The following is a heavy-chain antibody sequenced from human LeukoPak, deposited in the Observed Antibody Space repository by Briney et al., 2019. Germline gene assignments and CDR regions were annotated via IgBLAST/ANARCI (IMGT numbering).Heavy chain of an antibody. CDR2: IYYSGST. V-gene: IGHV4-39*01. Sequence: SETLSLTCTVSGGSISSSSYYWGWIRQPPGKGLEWIGSIYYSGSTYYNPSLKSRVTISVDTSKNQSSLKLSSVTAADTAVYYCARVKSSSSPYFDYWGQGTLVTVSS. J-gene: IGHJ4*02. CDR3: ARVKSSSSPYFDY. CDR1: GGSISSSSYY. D-gene: IGHD6-6*01.